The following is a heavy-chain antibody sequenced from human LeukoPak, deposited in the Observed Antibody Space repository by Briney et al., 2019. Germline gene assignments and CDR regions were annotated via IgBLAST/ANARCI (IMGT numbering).Heavy chain of an antibody. V-gene: IGHV1-2*06. J-gene: IGHJ6*02. CDR3: ARYRAQETPPYGEYGMDV. Sequence: ASVKVSCKASGYTFTGYYMHWVRQAPGQGLEWMGRINPNSGGTNYAQKFQGRVTITRDTSISTAYMELSRLRSDDTAVYYCARYRAQETPPYGEYGMDVWGQGTTVTVSS. D-gene: IGHD4-17*01. CDR2: INPNSGGT. CDR1: GYTFTGYY.